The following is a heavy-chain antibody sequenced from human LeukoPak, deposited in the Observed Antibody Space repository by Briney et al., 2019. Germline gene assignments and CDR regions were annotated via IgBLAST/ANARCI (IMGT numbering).Heavy chain of an antibody. CDR1: GITFSGYS. J-gene: IGHJ3*02. D-gene: IGHD2-15*01. V-gene: IGHV3-21*01. Sequence: GGSLRLSCAASGITFSGYSMNWVRQAPGKGLEWVSSISSSSSYIYYADSVKGRFTISRDNAKNSLYLQMNSLRAEDTAVYYCARSEGHCSGGSCYTFDIWGQGTMVTVSS. CDR3: ARSEGHCSGGSCYTFDI. CDR2: ISSSSSYI.